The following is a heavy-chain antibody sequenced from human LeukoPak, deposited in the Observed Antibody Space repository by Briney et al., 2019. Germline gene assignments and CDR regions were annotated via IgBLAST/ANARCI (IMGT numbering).Heavy chain of an antibody. D-gene: IGHD2-8*02. J-gene: IGHJ4*02. Sequence: ASVKVSCKASGYTFTSYYMHWVRQAPGQGLEWMGIINPSGGSTSYAQKFQGRVTMTRDTSISTAYMELSGLRSDDTAVYYCTRGREMSGGTSLSGYWGQGTLVTVSS. CDR2: INPSGGST. V-gene: IGHV1-46*01. CDR1: GYTFTSYY. CDR3: TRGREMSGGTSLSGY.